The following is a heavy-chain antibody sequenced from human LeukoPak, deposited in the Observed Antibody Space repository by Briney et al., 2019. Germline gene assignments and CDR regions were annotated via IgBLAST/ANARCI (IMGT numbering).Heavy chain of an antibody. D-gene: IGHD3-22*01. V-gene: IGHV3-23*01. CDR1: GFTFDDYA. Sequence: GGSLRLSCAASGFTFDDYAMHWVRQAPGKGLEWVSAISGSGGSTYYADSVKGRFSISRDNSKNTLYLQMNSLRAEDTAVYYCAREREKDYYDSSGYSYYFDYWGQGTLVTVSS. CDR3: AREREKDYYDSSGYSYYFDY. J-gene: IGHJ4*02. CDR2: ISGSGGST.